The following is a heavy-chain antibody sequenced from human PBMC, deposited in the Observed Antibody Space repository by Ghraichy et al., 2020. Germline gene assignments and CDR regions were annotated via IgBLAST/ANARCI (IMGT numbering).Heavy chain of an antibody. D-gene: IGHD6-13*01. V-gene: IGHV3-48*03. Sequence: GGSLRLSCAASGFTFSSYEMNWVRQAPGKGLEWVSYISSSGSTIYYADSVKGRFTISRDNAKNSLDLQMNSLRAEDTAVYYCATIPISIAAAGPRSTDSWGQGTLVTVSS. CDR1: GFTFSSYE. CDR3: ATIPISIAAAGPRSTDS. CDR2: ISSSGSTI. J-gene: IGHJ5*02.